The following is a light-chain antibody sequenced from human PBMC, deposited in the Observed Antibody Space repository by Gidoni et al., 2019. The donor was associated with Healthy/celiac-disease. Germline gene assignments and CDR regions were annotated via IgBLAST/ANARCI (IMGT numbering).Light chain of an antibody. J-gene: IGLJ2*01. CDR1: SSDVGGYNY. Sequence: QSAQTQPASVSGSPGQSITISCTGTSSDVGGYNYVSWYQQHPVKAPKLMIYAVSNRPSGVSNRFSGSKSGNTASLTISVLQAEDEADYYCSSYTSSSTLVFGGXXKLTVL. V-gene: IGLV2-14*03. CDR3: SSYTSSSTLV. CDR2: AVS.